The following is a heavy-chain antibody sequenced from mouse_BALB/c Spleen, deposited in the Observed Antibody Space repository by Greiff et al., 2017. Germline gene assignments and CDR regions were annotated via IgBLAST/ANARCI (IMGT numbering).Heavy chain of an antibody. CDR1: GYTFTSYW. D-gene: IGHD1-1*01. CDR2: IYPSDSYT. Sequence: QVQLQQPGAELVRPGASVKLSCKASGYTFTSYWINWVKQRPGQGLEWIGNIYPSDSYTNYNQKFKDKATLTVDKSSSTAYMQLSSPTSEDSAVYYCTRDYYGSREAWFAYWGQGTLVTVSA. V-gene: IGHV1-69*02. CDR3: TRDYYGSREAWFAY. J-gene: IGHJ3*01.